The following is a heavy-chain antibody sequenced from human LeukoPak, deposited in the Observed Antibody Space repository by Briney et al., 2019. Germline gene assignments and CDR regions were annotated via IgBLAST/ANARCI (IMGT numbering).Heavy chain of an antibody. V-gene: IGHV5-51*01. CDR1: GSRFTSYW. Sequence: GASLKISSKGSGSRFTSYWIGWVRPMPGKGLERMGIIYPGDSDTRYSPSFQGQVTISAAKSISTGYLQWSSLKASDTAMYYCARLDSSGYLDAFDIWGEGTMVTVSS. J-gene: IGHJ3*02. CDR3: ARLDSSGYLDAFDI. D-gene: IGHD3-22*01. CDR2: IYPGDSDT.